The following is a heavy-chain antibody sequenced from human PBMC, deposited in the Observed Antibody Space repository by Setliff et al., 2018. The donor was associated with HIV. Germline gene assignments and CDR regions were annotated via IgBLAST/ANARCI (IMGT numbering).Heavy chain of an antibody. V-gene: IGHV4-39*02. CDR1: GGSISSSSYY. CDR3: AREGAVFDAFDI. J-gene: IGHJ3*02. CDR2: FHYSGPT. D-gene: IGHD1-26*01. Sequence: SETLSLTCTVSGGSISSSSYYWGWIRQPPGKGLEWIGSFHYSGPTSYNPSLRSRVTISVDTSKNQFSLKLSSVTAADTAVYYCAREGAVFDAFDIWGQGTMVTVSS.